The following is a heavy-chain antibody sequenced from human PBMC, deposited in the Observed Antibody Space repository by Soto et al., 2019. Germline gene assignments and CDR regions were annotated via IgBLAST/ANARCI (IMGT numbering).Heavy chain of an antibody. CDR3: AQDFYTDNRPDAFDV. J-gene: IGHJ3*01. CDR2: ITGSGGGT. Sequence: EVQLLESGGGLVQPGGSLRLSCVASGFTFLSYTMTWVRQAPGKGLECVSTITGSGGGTYYADSVKGRFTISRDNSKNTLYLQMNSLRAEDTAVYYCAQDFYTDNRPDAFDVWGPGTLVTVSS. CDR1: GFTFLSYT. V-gene: IGHV3-23*01. D-gene: IGHD1-1*01.